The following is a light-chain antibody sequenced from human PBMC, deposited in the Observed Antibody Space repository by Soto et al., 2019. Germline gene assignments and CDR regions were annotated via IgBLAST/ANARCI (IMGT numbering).Light chain of an antibody. CDR1: SSDVGGYNY. J-gene: IGLJ1*01. CDR2: EVS. V-gene: IGLV2-14*01. CDR3: SSYTSSSTLLYV. Sequence: QSVLTQPASVSGSPGQSITISCTGTSSDVGGYNYVSWYQQHPGKAPKLMIYEVSNRPSGVSNRFSGSKSGNTASLTISGLLAADDADYYCSSYTSSSTLLYVFGTGTKLTVL.